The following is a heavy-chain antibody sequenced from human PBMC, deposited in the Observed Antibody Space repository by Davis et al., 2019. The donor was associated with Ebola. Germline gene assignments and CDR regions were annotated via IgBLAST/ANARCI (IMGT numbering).Heavy chain of an antibody. V-gene: IGHV4-30-2*05. CDR2: IYYSGST. Sequence: SETLSLTCAVSGGSISSGGYSWSWIRQPPGKGLEWIGYIYYSGSTYYNPSLKSRVTISVDTSKNQFSLKLSSVTAADTAVYYCARVEGYDILTGYGFDYWGQGTLVTVSS. CDR3: ARVEGYDILTGYGFDY. CDR1: GGSISSGGYS. D-gene: IGHD3-9*01. J-gene: IGHJ4*02.